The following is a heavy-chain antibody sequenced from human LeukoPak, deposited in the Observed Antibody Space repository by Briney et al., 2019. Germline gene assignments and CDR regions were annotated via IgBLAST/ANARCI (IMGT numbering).Heavy chain of an antibody. Sequence: GRSLRLSCAASGFTFSSYAMHWVRQAPGKGLEWVAVISYDGSNKYYADSVKGRFTISRDNSKNTLYLQMNSLRAEDTAVYYCARDYGYYELNNWFDPWGQGTLVTVSS. CDR3: ARDYGYYELNNWFDP. D-gene: IGHD3-22*01. CDR2: ISYDGSNK. J-gene: IGHJ5*02. V-gene: IGHV3-30-3*01. CDR1: GFTFSSYA.